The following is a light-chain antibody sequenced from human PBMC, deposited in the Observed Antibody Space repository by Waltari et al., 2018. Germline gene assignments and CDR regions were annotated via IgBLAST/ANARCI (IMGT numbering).Light chain of an antibody. CDR1: QSVSSNY. CDR2: GSS. V-gene: IGKV3-20*01. J-gene: IGKJ2*01. Sequence: EIVLTQSPGTLSSSPGERATLSCRASQSVSSNYLAWYQQRPGQAPRLLIHGSSSRATGIPDRFSGSGSGTDFTLTISRLEPEDFAVYYCQQYGRSWNTFGQGTKLEIK. CDR3: QQYGRSWNT.